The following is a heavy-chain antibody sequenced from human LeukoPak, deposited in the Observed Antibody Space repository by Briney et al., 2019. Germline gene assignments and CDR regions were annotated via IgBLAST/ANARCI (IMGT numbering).Heavy chain of an antibody. Sequence: GGSLRLSCAASGFTVSSKYMSWVRQAPGKGLEWVSVIFSGDNTYYADSVKGRFTISRDNSKNTLYLQMNSLRAEDTAVYYCARDFGRGYCSSTSCYGWFDPWGRGTLVTVSS. J-gene: IGHJ5*02. D-gene: IGHD2-2*01. CDR3: ARDFGRGYCSSTSCYGWFDP. V-gene: IGHV3-66*02. CDR1: GFTVSSKY. CDR2: IFSGDNT.